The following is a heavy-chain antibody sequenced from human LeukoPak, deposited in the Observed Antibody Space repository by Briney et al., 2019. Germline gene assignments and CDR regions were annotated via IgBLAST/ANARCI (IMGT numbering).Heavy chain of an antibody. Sequence: GESPMISCKGSGYSFTNYWIGWVRQMPGKGLEWMGIIYPGDSDNRYSPSFQAQVTISADKSISTAYLQWSSLRAEDTAVYYCARPYGDYARGAFDIWGKETMFTVSS. D-gene: IGHD4-17*01. CDR2: IYPGDSDN. V-gene: IGHV5-51*01. CDR1: GYSFTNYW. J-gene: IGHJ3*02. CDR3: ARPYGDYARGAFDI.